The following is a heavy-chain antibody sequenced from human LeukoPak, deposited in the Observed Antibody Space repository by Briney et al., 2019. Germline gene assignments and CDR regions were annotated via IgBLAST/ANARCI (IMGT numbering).Heavy chain of an antibody. CDR2: IYTSGST. CDR3: ARASGSYYGRGHYFDY. D-gene: IGHD1-26*01. Sequence: SQTLSLTCTVSGGSISSGSYYWSWIRQPAGKGLEWIGRIYTSGSTNYNPSHKSRVTISVDTSKNQFSLKLSSVTAADTAVYYCARASGSYYGRGHYFDYWGQGTLVTVSS. V-gene: IGHV4-61*02. J-gene: IGHJ4*02. CDR1: GGSISSGSYY.